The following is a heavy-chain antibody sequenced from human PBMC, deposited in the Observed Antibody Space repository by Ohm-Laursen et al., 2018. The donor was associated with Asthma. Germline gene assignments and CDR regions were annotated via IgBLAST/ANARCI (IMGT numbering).Heavy chain of an antibody. J-gene: IGHJ4*02. V-gene: IGHV3-23*01. CDR2: ISGSGGST. Sequence: SLRLSCTASGFTFSGSWMIWVRQTPGKGLEWVSAISGSGGSTYYADSVKGRFTISRDNSKNTLYLQMNSLRAEDTAVYYCAKSGATFRPYYFDYWGLGTLVTVSS. CDR1: GFTFSGSW. CDR3: AKSGATFRPYYFDY. D-gene: IGHD4/OR15-4a*01.